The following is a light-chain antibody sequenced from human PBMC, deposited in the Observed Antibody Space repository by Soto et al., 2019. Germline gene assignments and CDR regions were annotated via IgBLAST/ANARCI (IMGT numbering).Light chain of an antibody. J-gene: IGKJ4*01. V-gene: IGKV3-11*01. CDR3: QQRSNWPLS. CDR1: QSVSSY. Sequence: ELAVTPSPATLSLSPGERATLSCRASQSVSSYLAWYQQKPGQAPRLLICDASYRATGIPARFSGSGSGTDFTLTISSLEPEDFAVYYCQQRSNWPLSFGGGTKVDI. CDR2: DAS.